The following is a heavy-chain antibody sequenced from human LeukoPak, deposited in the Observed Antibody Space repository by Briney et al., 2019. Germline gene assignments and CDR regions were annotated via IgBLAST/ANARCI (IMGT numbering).Heavy chain of an antibody. CDR1: GYTFTSYG. J-gene: IGHJ4*02. D-gene: IGHD3-22*01. V-gene: IGHV1-18*01. CDR2: ISAYNGNT. CDR3: ARDFKVVVISRPLEFDF. Sequence: ASVKVSCKASGYTFTSYGISWVRQAPGQGLEWMGWISAYNGNTDYALKFQGRVTMATDTSTSTAYMEVRSLRSDDTAVYYCARDFKVVVISRPLEFDFWGQGTLVTVSS.